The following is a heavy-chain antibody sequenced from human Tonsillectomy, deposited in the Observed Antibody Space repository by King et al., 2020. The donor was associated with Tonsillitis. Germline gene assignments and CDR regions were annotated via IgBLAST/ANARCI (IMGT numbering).Heavy chain of an antibody. CDR1: GGSISSYY. CDR2: ISYSGST. CDR3: ARGRGISPWGGSGSSYFDY. Sequence: QLQESGPGLVKPSETLSLTCTVSGGSISSYYWSWIRQPPGKGLEWIGYISYSGSTYYNPSLKSRVAISVDTSKNQFSLKLSSVTAADTAVYHCARGRGISPWGGSGSSYFDYWRQGTLVTVSS. D-gene: IGHD3-10*01. J-gene: IGHJ4*02. V-gene: IGHV4-59*01.